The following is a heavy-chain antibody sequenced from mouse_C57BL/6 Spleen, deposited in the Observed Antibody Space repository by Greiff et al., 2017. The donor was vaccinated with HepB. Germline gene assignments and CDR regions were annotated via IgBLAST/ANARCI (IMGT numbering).Heavy chain of an antibody. CDR1: GFTFSSYA. Sequence: VQLKESGEGLVKPGGSLKLSCAASGFTFSSYAMSWVRQTPEKRLEWVAYISSGGDYIYYADTVKGRFTISRDNARNTLYLQMSSLKSEDTAMYYCTREGYDYVGFDYWGQGTTLTVSS. CDR2: ISSGGDYI. D-gene: IGHD2-4*01. CDR3: TREGYDYVGFDY. J-gene: IGHJ2*01. V-gene: IGHV5-9-1*02.